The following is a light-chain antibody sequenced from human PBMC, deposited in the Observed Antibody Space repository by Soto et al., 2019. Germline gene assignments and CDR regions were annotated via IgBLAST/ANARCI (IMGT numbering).Light chain of an antibody. Sequence: IVLAQAPGTLAWSPGDKATLSCRASQSVSNYVAWYQQRPGQAPRLLIYDASNRATGIPARFSGSGTGTDFTLTITSLECEDFAVYYGQQRRHGRTYGGGTKVDIK. CDR1: QSVSNY. CDR3: QQRRHGRT. J-gene: IGKJ4*01. CDR2: DAS. V-gene: IGKV3-11*01.